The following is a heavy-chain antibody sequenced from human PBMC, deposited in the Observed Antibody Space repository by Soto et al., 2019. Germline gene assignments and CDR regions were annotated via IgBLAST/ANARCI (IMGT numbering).Heavy chain of an antibody. CDR3: AKSQIGAAHYGDY. Sequence: EVQLLESGGGLVQPGGSLRLSCAACAFTFSSYAMNSVRQAPGKGLEWVSTITGSGETTYYGDSVKGRFTISRDNSKNTLYLQMDNLTADDTAIYYCAKSQIGAAHYGDYWGQGTLVTVSS. CDR2: ITGSGETT. D-gene: IGHD3-16*01. V-gene: IGHV3-23*01. CDR1: AFTFSSYA. J-gene: IGHJ4*02.